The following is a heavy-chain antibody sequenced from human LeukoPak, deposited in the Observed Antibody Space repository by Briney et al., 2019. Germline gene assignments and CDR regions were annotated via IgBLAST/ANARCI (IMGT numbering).Heavy chain of an antibody. Sequence: ASVKVSCKASGYTFTSYGISWVRQAPGQGLEWMGWISAYNGNTNYAQKLQGRVTMTTDTSTSTAYIELRSLRSDDTAVYYCARSREATAGPFDYWGQGTLVTVSS. CDR3: ARSREATAGPFDY. CDR2: ISAYNGNT. V-gene: IGHV1-18*01. J-gene: IGHJ4*02. D-gene: IGHD6-13*01. CDR1: GYTFTSYG.